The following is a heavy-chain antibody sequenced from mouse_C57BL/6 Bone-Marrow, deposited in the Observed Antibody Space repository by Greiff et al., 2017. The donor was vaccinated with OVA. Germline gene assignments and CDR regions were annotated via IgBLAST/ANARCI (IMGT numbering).Heavy chain of an antibody. J-gene: IGHJ4*01. Sequence: QVHVKQPGAELVKPGASVKMSCKASGYTFTSYWITWVKQRPGQGLEWIGDIYPGSGSTNYNEKFKSKATLTVDTSSSTAYMQLSSLTSEDSAVYYCARGAGCAMDYWGQGTSVTVSS. CDR3: ARGAGCAMDY. V-gene: IGHV1-55*01. D-gene: IGHD3-3*01. CDR2: IYPGSGST. CDR1: GYTFTSYW.